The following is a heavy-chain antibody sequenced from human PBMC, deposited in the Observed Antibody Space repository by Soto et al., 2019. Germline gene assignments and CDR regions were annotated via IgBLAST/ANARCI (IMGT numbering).Heavy chain of an antibody. J-gene: IGHJ5*02. Sequence: ASVKVSCKASGYTFTSYSISWVRQAPGQGLEWMGWISAYNGNTNYAQKLQGRVTMTTDTSTSTAYMELRSLRSDDTAVYNCAGRFDFWGGFSDPLGQGTLVTVSS. CDR3: AGRFDFWGGFSDP. V-gene: IGHV1-18*01. D-gene: IGHD3-3*01. CDR2: ISAYNGNT. CDR1: GYTFTSYS.